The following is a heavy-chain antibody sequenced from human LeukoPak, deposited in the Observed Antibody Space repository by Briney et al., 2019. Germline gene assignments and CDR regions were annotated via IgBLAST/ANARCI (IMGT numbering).Heavy chain of an antibody. J-gene: IGHJ4*02. CDR1: GGSISSGGYY. CDR2: IYHSGST. CDR3: AREVGPSSWSNPDY. V-gene: IGHV4-30-2*01. D-gene: IGHD6-13*01. Sequence: SQSLSLTCTVSGGSISSGGYYWSWIRQPPGKGLEWIGYIYHSGSTYHNPSLKSRVTISVDRSKNQFSLKLSSVTAADTAVYYCAREVGPSSWSNPDYWGQGTLVTVSS.